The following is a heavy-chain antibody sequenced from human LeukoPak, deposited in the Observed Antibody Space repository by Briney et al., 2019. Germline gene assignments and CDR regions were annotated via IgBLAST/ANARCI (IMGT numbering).Heavy chain of an antibody. J-gene: IGHJ4*02. CDR1: GFTFSSYA. Sequence: PGGSLRLSCAASGFTFSSYAMSWVRQAPGKGLEWVSGSGSGGTIYYADSVKGRCTISRDNSKNTLYLQMNSLRAEDTAVYYCAKDFWSGYYPNYWAQGTLVTVSS. CDR3: AKDFWSGYYPNY. D-gene: IGHD3-3*01. V-gene: IGHV3-23*01. CDR2: SGSGGTI.